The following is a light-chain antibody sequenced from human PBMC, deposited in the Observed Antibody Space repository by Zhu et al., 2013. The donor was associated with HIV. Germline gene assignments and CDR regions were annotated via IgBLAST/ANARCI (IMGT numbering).Light chain of an antibody. CDR2: GAS. CDR3: QQYGNSPRT. J-gene: IGKJ1*01. CDR1: QSVSSN. V-gene: IGKV3-20*01. Sequence: EIVMTQSPATLSVSPGERVTLSCRASQSVSSNLAWYQQKPGQAPRLLIYGASTRATGIPDRFSGSGSGTDFTLTITRLEPEDFAVYYCQQYGNSPRTFGQGTKVEIK.